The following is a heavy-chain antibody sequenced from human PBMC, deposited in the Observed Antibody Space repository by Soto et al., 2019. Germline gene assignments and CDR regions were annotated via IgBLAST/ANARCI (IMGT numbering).Heavy chain of an antibody. Sequence: GASVQVSCKASGYTFTSDYMHWVRQAPGQGLEWMGIINPSGGSTSYAQKFQGRVTMTRDTSTSTVYMELCSLRSEDTAVYYCARDGPYYDSSGYSYGMDVWGQGTTVTVSS. D-gene: IGHD3-22*01. CDR1: GYTFTSDY. V-gene: IGHV1-46*01. J-gene: IGHJ6*02. CDR2: INPSGGST. CDR3: ARDGPYYDSSGYSYGMDV.